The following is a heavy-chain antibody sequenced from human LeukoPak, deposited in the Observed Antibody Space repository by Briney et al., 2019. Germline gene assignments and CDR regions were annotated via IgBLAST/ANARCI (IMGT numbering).Heavy chain of an antibody. CDR1: GFTFNDYT. CDR2: ISWDGGST. J-gene: IGHJ4*02. CDR3: ARNMAGAAAGTLDY. V-gene: IGHV3-43*01. D-gene: IGHD6-13*01. Sequence: GGSLRLSCAASGFTFNDYTMNWVRQVLGKGLEWVSLISWDGGSTSYVDSVRGRFTISRDNSKNSLYLQMNSLKTEDTALYYCARNMAGAAAGTLDYWGLGTLVTVSS.